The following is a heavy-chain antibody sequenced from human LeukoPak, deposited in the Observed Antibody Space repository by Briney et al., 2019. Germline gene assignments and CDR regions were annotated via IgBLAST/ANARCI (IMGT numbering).Heavy chain of an antibody. Sequence: PSETLSLTCTVSGVSISSSSYYWGWIRQPPGKGLEWIGSIYYRGSTYYNPSLKRRVTIFVDTSKNQFSLQLSSVTAADTAVYYCARHPTNSDFWSGSSYFDYWGQGTLVTVSS. V-gene: IGHV4-39*01. D-gene: IGHD3-3*01. CDR3: ARHPTNSDFWSGSSYFDY. CDR1: GVSISSSSYY. J-gene: IGHJ4*02. CDR2: IYYRGST.